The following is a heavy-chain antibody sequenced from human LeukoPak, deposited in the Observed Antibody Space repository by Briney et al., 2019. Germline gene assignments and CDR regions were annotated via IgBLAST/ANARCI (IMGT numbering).Heavy chain of an antibody. V-gene: IGHV4-59*13. D-gene: IGHD6-13*01. J-gene: IGHJ4*02. Sequence: PSETLSLTGTVSGGSISSYYLSWIRQPPGKGLEWIGFFYHSGGTNYNPSLQGRVTMSIDTSKNQFSLKLTSVTAADTAVYYCARSVSSSRFPLWKYWGQGTLVTVSS. CDR1: GGSISSYY. CDR3: ARSVSSSRFPLWKY. CDR2: FYHSGGT.